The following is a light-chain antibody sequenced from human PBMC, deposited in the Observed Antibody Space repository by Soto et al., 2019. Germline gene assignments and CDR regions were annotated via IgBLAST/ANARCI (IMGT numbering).Light chain of an antibody. J-gene: IGLJ2*01. CDR3: SSCTTSTTYVV. Sequence: QSALTQPASVSGSPGQSITISCTGTSSDVGGYNYVSWYQQHPGKAPKLIIYDVTRRPSGVSNRFSGSKSGNTASLAISGLQAEDEADYFCSSCTTSTTYVVVGGGTQLTVL. CDR1: SSDVGGYNY. V-gene: IGLV2-14*03. CDR2: DVT.